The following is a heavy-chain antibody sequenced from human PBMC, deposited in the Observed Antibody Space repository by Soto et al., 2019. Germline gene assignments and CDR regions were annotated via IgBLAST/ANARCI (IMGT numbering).Heavy chain of an antibody. CDR3: AKVSDFWSGSPTYHFDY. Sequence: AGSLRLSCAASGFTFSSYAMSWVRQAPGRGLEWVSVISGSGSSTYYADSVKGRFTISGDNSKKTLYVQMNSLRAEDTAVYYCAKVSDFWSGSPTYHFDYWGQGTQVTVSS. CDR1: GFTFSSYA. J-gene: IGHJ4*02. V-gene: IGHV3-23*01. CDR2: ISGSGSST. D-gene: IGHD3-3*01.